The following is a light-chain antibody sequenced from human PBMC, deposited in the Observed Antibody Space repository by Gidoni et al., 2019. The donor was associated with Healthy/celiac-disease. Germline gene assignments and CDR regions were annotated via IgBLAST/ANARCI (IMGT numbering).Light chain of an antibody. Sequence: DIQMTQSPATLSASVGARVTITCRASQSISSWLAWYQQKPGKAPKLLIYKASSLESGVPSRFSGSGSGTEFTLTISSLQPDDFATYYCQQYNSSPGTFGQGTKVEIK. J-gene: IGKJ1*01. CDR3: QQYNSSPGT. CDR1: QSISSW. CDR2: KAS. V-gene: IGKV1-5*03.